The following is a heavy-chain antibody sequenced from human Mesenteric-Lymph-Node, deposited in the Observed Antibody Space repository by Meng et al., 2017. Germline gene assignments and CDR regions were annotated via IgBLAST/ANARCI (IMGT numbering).Heavy chain of an antibody. CDR1: GYTFTSYG. J-gene: IGHJ3*02. D-gene: IGHD3-10*01. V-gene: IGHV1-18*01. CDR2: ISAYNGNT. Sequence: GESLKISCKASGYTFTSYGISWVRQAPGQGLEWMGWISAYNGNTNYAQKLQGRVTMTTDTSTSTAYMELRSLRSDDTAVYYCARDPLWFGELLSREDAFDIWGQGTMVTVSS. CDR3: ARDPLWFGELLSREDAFDI.